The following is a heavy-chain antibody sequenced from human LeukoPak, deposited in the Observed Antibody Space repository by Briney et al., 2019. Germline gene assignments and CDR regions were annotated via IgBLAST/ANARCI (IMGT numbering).Heavy chain of an antibody. CDR3: ARGKYGYNYDY. D-gene: IGHD5-24*01. CDR2: IHPGDSDT. V-gene: IGHV5-51*01. J-gene: IGHJ4*02. Sequence: GESLQISCKTSGYSFTTYWIGWVRQMPGKGLEWMGVIHPGDSDTRYCPSFQGQVTISADKSISTAYLQRSGLKASDTAMYYCARGKYGYNYDYWGQGTLVTVSS. CDR1: GYSFTTYW.